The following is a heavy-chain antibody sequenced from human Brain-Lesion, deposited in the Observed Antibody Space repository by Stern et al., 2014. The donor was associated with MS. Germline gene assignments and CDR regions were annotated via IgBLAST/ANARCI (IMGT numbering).Heavy chain of an antibody. CDR1: GGSISSGNYY. CDR2: VYHSGST. V-gene: IGHV4-31*03. J-gene: IGHJ4*02. D-gene: IGHD3-3*01. CDR3: ARGSREVPLPRFYFDQ. Sequence: QLQLQESGPGLVKPSQTLSLTCTVSGGSISSGNYYWSWIRHHPGKGLEWIGSVYHSGSTYYNPPLKSRVTTSVDTSKNQFSLKLTSVTAADTAVYYCARGSREVPLPRFYFDQWGQGALVTVSS.